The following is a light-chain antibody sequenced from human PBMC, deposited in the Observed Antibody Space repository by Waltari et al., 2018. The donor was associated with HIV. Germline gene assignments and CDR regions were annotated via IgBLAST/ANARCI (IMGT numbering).Light chain of an antibody. V-gene: IGLV2-14*01. CDR1: SSDVGGYHY. Sequence: QSALTQPASVSGSPGQSITISCTGTSSDVGGYHYVSWYQQHPGKAPKLMIYEVSNRPSGVSNRFSGSKSGNTASLTISGLHAEDEADYYCSSYTSSSTRVFGGGTKLTVL. CDR2: EVS. CDR3: SSYTSSSTRV. J-gene: IGLJ2*01.